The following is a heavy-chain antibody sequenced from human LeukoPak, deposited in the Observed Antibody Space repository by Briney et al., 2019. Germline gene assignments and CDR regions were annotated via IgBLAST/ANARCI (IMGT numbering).Heavy chain of an antibody. Sequence: GSLRLSCAASGFTFSSYSMNWVRQAPGKGLEWVSSISSSSSYIYYADSVKGRFTISRDNAKNSLYLQMDSLGPEDTAVYYCARDPYSGNYGTYYYYYMDVWGKGTTVTISS. V-gene: IGHV3-21*01. CDR1: GFTFSSYS. CDR2: ISSSSSYI. CDR3: ARDPYSGNYGTYYYYYMDV. J-gene: IGHJ6*03. D-gene: IGHD1-26*01.